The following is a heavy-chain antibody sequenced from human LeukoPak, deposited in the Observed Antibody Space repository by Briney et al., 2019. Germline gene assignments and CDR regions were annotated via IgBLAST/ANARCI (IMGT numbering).Heavy chain of an antibody. Sequence: SETLSLTCAVYGGSFSGYYWSWIRQPPGKGLEWIGEINHSGSTNYNPSLKSRVTISVDTSKNQFSLKLSSVTAADTAVYYCARGGYDILTGYSYWYFDLWGRGTLVTVSS. D-gene: IGHD3-9*01. J-gene: IGHJ2*01. CDR2: INHSGST. V-gene: IGHV4-34*01. CDR3: ARGGYDILTGYSYWYFDL. CDR1: GGSFSGYY.